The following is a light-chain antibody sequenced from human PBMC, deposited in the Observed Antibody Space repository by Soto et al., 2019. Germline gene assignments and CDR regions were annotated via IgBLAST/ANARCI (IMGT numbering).Light chain of an antibody. V-gene: IGKV3-11*01. CDR3: QQRSNWPLT. Sequence: EIVLTQSPGTLSLSPGERATLSCRASQSVVSSSLAWYQQKPGQAPRLLLYDASNRATGIPARFSGSGSGTDFTLTISSLEPEDFAVYYCQQRSNWPLTFGGGTKVEIK. CDR1: QSVVSSS. J-gene: IGKJ4*01. CDR2: DAS.